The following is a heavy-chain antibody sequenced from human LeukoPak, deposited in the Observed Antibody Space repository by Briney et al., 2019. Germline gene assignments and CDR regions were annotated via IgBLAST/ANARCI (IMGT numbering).Heavy chain of an antibody. CDR2: TYWDDDR. CDR3: AKRRGGYNWNDGDFDY. Sequence: SGPTLVKPTQTLTLTCTFSGFSLSTGGLGVGWIRLTPGKALECLALTYWDDDRRDNPSLRSRITNTKDTSRNQVVLTMADMEPVDPATYFCAKRRGGYNWNDGDFDYWGQRTLVTVSS. D-gene: IGHD1-1*01. J-gene: IGHJ4*02. CDR1: GFSLSTGGLG. V-gene: IGHV2-5*02.